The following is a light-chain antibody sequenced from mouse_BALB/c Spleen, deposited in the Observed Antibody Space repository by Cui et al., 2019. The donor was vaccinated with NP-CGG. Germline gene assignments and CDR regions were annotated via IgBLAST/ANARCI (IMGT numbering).Light chain of an antibody. CDR1: TGAVTTSNY. V-gene: IGLV1*01. Sequence: QAFVTQVSAPTTSPGETVTLTCRSSTGAVTTSNYANWVQEKPDHLFTGLIGGTNNRAPGVPASFSGSLIGDKAALTITGAQTEDEAIYFCALWYSNHWVFGGGTKLTVL. CDR3: ALWYSNHWV. J-gene: IGLJ1*01. CDR2: GTN.